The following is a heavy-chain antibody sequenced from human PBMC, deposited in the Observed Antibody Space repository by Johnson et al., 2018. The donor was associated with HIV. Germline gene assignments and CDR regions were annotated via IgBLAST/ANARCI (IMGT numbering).Heavy chain of an antibody. D-gene: IGHD1-1*01. CDR2: IGSGGTTK. CDR3: ARGHWAFDI. Sequence: QVQLVESGGGLVKPGGSLRLSCVASGFTFSDYYMSWIRQAPGKGLEWLSYIGSGGTTKYYTDSVKGRFTVSRDNAMNSLYLQMNSLRAEDTAVYYCARGHWAFDIWGQGTMVTVSS. CDR1: GFTFSDYY. J-gene: IGHJ3*02. V-gene: IGHV3-11*04.